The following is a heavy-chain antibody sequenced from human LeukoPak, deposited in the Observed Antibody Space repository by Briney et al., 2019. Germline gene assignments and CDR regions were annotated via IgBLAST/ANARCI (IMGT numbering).Heavy chain of an antibody. D-gene: IGHD2-15*01. J-gene: IGHJ4*02. CDR1: GFTFSSYG. Sequence: PGGSLRLSCAASGFTFSSYGMHWVRQAPGKGLEWVAFIRYDGSNKYYADSVKGRFTISRDNSKNTLYLQMNSLRAEDTAVYYCARGNYCSGGSCYDGAFDYWGQGTLVTVSS. CDR3: ARGNYCSGGSCYDGAFDY. V-gene: IGHV3-30*02. CDR2: IRYDGSNK.